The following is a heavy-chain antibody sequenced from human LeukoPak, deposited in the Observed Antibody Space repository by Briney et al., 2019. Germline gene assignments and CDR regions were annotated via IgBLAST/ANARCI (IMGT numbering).Heavy chain of an antibody. J-gene: IGHJ6*03. CDR1: GGSISSSSYY. V-gene: IGHV4-39*01. CDR3: ARHPRSEYYYYMDV. CDR2: IYYSGST. Sequence: PSETLSLTCTVSGGSISSSSYYWGWIRQPPGKGLEWIGSIYYSGSTYYNPSLKSRVTISVDTSKNQFSLKLGSVTAADTAVYYCARHPRSEYYYYMDVWGKGTTVTISS.